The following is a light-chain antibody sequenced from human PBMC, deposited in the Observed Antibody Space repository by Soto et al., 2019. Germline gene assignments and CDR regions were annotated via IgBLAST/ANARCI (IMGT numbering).Light chain of an antibody. V-gene: IGKV2-28*01. Sequence: DIVMTQSPLSLPVTPGEPASISCRSSQSLLHSNGYNYLDWYLQKPGQSPQLLIYLGSNRASGVPDRFSVSGSGTDFTLSISSVEAEDVGVYYCMQALQTPTFGQGTKVDIK. CDR2: LGS. J-gene: IGKJ1*01. CDR3: MQALQTPT. CDR1: QSLLHSNGYNY.